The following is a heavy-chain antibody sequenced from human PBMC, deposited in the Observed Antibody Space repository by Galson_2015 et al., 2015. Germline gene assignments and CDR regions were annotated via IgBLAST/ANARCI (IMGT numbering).Heavy chain of an antibody. CDR2: IYHRGTS. Sequence: ETLSLPCAVSGYSITRGYYWGWIRQPPGKGLEWIGSIYHRGTSSYKPSLKSRLTISMDTSKNQFSLKLKSVTAADTAVYFCARLGYCNGGSCDAFDIWGQGTMVAVSS. CDR3: ARLGYCNGGSCDAFDI. J-gene: IGHJ3*02. CDR1: GYSITRGYY. D-gene: IGHD2-15*01. V-gene: IGHV4-38-2*01.